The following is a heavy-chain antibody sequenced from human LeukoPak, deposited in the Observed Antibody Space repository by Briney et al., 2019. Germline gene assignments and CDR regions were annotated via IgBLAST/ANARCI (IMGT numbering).Heavy chain of an antibody. CDR3: AVGYCSGGSCYGLYTGDNWFDP. Sequence: ASVKVSRKASGGTFSSFAISWVRQAPGQGLEWMGRIIPIFGTANYAQKFQGRVTITTDEFTSTAYMELSSLRSEDTAVYYCAVGYCSGGSCYGLYTGDNWFDPWGQGTLVTVSS. CDR2: IIPIFGTA. V-gene: IGHV1-69*05. D-gene: IGHD2-15*01. J-gene: IGHJ5*02. CDR1: GGTFSSFA.